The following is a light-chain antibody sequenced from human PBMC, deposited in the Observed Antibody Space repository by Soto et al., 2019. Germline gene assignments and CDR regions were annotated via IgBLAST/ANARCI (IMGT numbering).Light chain of an antibody. CDR3: QSYDSSLSAYV. J-gene: IGLJ1*01. Sequence: VLAHPPSVSGAPGQKVTISCTGSSSNIGAGYDLHWYQQLPGTAPKLLLYGNSNRPSGVPDRFSGSKSGTSASLAITGLQAEDEADYYCQSYDSSLSAYVFGTGTKVTVL. CDR2: GNS. CDR1: SSNIGAGYD. V-gene: IGLV1-40*01.